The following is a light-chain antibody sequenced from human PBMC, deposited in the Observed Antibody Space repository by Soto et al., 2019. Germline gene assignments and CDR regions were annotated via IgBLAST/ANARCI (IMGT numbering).Light chain of an antibody. CDR1: SSDVGCYNF. CDR2: EVS. Sequence: QSALTQPASVSGSPGQSITISCTGTSSDVGCYNFVSWYQHHPGKAPKLIIYEVSNRPSGVSNRFSAPKSGNTASLTIFGLQAEDEADYYCSSYTNSSTLVLFGGGTKLTVL. J-gene: IGLJ2*01. CDR3: SSYTNSSTLVL. V-gene: IGLV2-14*01.